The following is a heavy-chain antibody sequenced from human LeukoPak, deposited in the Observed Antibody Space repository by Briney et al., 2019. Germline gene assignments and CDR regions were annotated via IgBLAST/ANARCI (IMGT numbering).Heavy chain of an antibody. V-gene: IGHV3-21*01. CDR2: ISSRGNYR. D-gene: IGHD3-22*01. Sequence: PGGSLRLSCAASGFSFSSYSIKWVHQAPGKGLEWVASISSRGNYRYYADSVKGRFTISRDNAKNSLYLQMNSLRAEDTAVYYCARDISYDSSGSILDYWGQGTRVTVSS. CDR1: GFSFSSYS. CDR3: ARDISYDSSGSILDY. J-gene: IGHJ4*02.